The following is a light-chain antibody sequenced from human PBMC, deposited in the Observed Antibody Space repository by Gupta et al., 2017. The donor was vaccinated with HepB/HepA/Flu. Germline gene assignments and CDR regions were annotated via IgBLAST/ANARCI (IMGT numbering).Light chain of an antibody. Sequence: EIVMTQSPATLSVSPGERATLSCRASQSVNSNLAWYQQKPDQAPRLLIYGASTRATGIPARFSGSGSGTEFTLTISSLQSEDFAFYYCQQYNDWPPFTFGLGTKVDI. V-gene: IGKV3-15*01. J-gene: IGKJ3*01. CDR3: QQYNDWPPFT. CDR2: GAS. CDR1: QSVNSN.